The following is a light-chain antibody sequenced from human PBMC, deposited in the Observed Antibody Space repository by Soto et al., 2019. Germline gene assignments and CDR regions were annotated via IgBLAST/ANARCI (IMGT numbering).Light chain of an antibody. CDR1: QSISSW. CDR3: QQYNSYSRT. V-gene: IGKV1-5*01. J-gene: IGKJ1*01. CDR2: DAS. Sequence: EIQMTQSPATLSPSVGDRVTITCRASQSISSWLAWYQQKPGKAPKLLIYDASTLESGVPSRFSGSGSGTEFTLTISSLQPDDFATYYCQQYNSYSRTFGQGTKVDI.